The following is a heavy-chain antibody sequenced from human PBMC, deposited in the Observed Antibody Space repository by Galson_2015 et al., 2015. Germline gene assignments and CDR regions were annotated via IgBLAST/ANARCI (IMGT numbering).Heavy chain of an antibody. V-gene: IGHV3-23*01. CDR1: GSTFSSYA. CDR3: AKLGGIAAAGKTSGGLDY. CDR2: IRGSGGST. D-gene: IGHD6-13*01. J-gene: IGHJ4*02. Sequence: SLRLSCAASGSTFSSYAMSWVRQAPGKGLEWVSGIRGSGGSTYYADSVKGRFTISRDNSKNTLYLQMNSLRAEDTAVYYCAKLGGIAAAGKTSGGLDYWGQGTLVTVSS.